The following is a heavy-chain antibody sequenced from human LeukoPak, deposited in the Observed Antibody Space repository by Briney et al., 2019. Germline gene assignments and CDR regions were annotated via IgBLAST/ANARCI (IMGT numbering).Heavy chain of an antibody. V-gene: IGHV3-21*01. D-gene: IGHD3-10*01. CDR1: GFTFSSYS. CDR2: ISSSSSYI. Sequence: GGSLRLSCAAPGFTFSSYSMNWVRQAPGKGLEWVSSISSSSSYIYYADSVKGRFTISRDNAKNSLYLQMNSLRAEDTAVYYCARGNGSGSRSLDYWGQGTLVTVSS. CDR3: ARGNGSGSRSLDY. J-gene: IGHJ4*02.